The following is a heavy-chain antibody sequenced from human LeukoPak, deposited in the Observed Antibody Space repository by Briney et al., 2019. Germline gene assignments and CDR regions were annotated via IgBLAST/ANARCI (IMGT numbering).Heavy chain of an antibody. Sequence: KPSGTLSLTCAVSGGSISSSNWWSWVRQPPGKGLEWIGEIYHSGSTNYNPSLKSRVTISVDKSKNQFSLKLSSVTAADTAVYYCARDAIAALWEDAFDMWGQGTMVTVSS. CDR1: GGSISSSNW. V-gene: IGHV4-4*02. CDR2: IYHSGST. D-gene: IGHD6-25*01. CDR3: ARDAIAALWEDAFDM. J-gene: IGHJ3*02.